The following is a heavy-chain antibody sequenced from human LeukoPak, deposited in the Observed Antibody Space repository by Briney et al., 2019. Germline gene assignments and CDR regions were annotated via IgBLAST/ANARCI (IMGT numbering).Heavy chain of an antibody. CDR3: RAEVVGAHLRSGYFQH. Sequence: SETLSLTCTVSGGSVSNYYWSWIRQSPGKGLEWIGYIYYTETSYNPSLKSRVTISADTSKNQFSLKLYSVTAADTAVYCARAEVVGAHLRSGYFQHWGQGTLVIVSS. CDR2: IYYTET. V-gene: IGHV4-59*02. CDR1: GGSVSNYY. J-gene: IGHJ1*01. D-gene: IGHD1-26*01.